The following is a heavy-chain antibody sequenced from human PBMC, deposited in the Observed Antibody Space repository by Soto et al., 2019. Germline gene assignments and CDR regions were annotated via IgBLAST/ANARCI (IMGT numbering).Heavy chain of an antibody. V-gene: IGHV5-10-1*01. J-gene: IGHJ6*02. CDR2: IDPSDSYT. Sequence: PGESLKISCKGSGYSFTSYWISWVRQMPGKGLEWMGRIDPSDSYTNYSPSFQGHVTISADKSISTAYLQWSSLKASDTAMYYCARERAARLGNYYYGMGVWGQGTTVTVSS. CDR3: ARERAARLGNYYYGMGV. D-gene: IGHD6-6*01. CDR1: GYSFTSYW.